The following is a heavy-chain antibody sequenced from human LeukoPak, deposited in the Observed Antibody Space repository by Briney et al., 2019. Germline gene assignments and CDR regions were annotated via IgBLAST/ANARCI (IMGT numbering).Heavy chain of an antibody. CDR3: ARVRELWSVTYFDY. CDR1: GGPISSYY. J-gene: IGHJ4*02. D-gene: IGHD5-18*01. Sequence: SETLSLTCTVSGGPISSYYWSWIRQPPGKGLEWIGYIYYSGSTNYNPSLKSRVTISVDTSKNQFSLKLSSVTAADTAVYYCARVRELWSVTYFDYWGQGTLVTVSS. V-gene: IGHV4-59*01. CDR2: IYYSGST.